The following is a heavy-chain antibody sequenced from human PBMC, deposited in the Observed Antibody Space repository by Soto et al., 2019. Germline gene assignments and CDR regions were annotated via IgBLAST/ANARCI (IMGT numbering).Heavy chain of an antibody. D-gene: IGHD4-4*01. CDR2: IDPSDSYT. CDR3: ARLSVTEPYYFYGMDV. CDR1: GYSFTTYW. Sequence: PGESLKISCKGSGYSFTTYWIGCVRQMPGKGLEWMGRIDPSDSYTNYSPSFQGHVTISADKSIGTAYLQWSSLKASDTAMYYCARLSVTEPYYFYGMDVWGQGTTVTVSS. J-gene: IGHJ6*02. V-gene: IGHV5-10-1*01.